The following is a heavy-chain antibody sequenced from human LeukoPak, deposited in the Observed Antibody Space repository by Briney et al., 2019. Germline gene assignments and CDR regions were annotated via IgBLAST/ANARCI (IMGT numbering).Heavy chain of an antibody. D-gene: IGHD4-23*01. V-gene: IGHV3-30*03. Sequence: GGSLRLSCAASGFTFSSYEMNWVRQAPGKGLEWVAVISYDGSDKSYADSVKGRFTISRDNSKNTLYLQMNSLRAEDTAVYYCARGTRLRWYDAFDIWGQGTMVTVSS. CDR1: GFTFSSYE. CDR2: ISYDGSDK. CDR3: ARGTRLRWYDAFDI. J-gene: IGHJ3*02.